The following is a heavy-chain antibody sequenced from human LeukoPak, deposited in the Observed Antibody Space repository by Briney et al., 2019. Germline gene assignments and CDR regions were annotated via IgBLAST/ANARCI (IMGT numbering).Heavy chain of an antibody. CDR2: INHSGST. Sequence: SETLSLTCAVYGGSFSGYYWSWIRQPPGKGLEWIGEINHSGSTNYNPSLKSRVTISVDTSKNQFSPKLSSVTAADTAMYYCARSYQMLSLGYWGQGTLVTVSS. V-gene: IGHV4-34*01. CDR1: GGSFSGYY. D-gene: IGHD2-2*01. J-gene: IGHJ4*02. CDR3: ARSYQMLSLGY.